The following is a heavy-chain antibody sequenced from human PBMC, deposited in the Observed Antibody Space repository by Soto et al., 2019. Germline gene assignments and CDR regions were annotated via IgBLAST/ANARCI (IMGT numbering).Heavy chain of an antibody. CDR1: GFTFSSYG. D-gene: IGHD5-12*01. Sequence: QVQLVESGGGVVQPGRSLRLSCAASGFTFSSYGMHWVRQAPGKGLEWVAVIWYDGSNKYYADSVKGRFTISRDNSKNTLYPQMNSLRAEDTAVYYCARGGGYSGYDLDYWGQGTLVTVSS. J-gene: IGHJ4*02. CDR3: ARGGGYSGYDLDY. V-gene: IGHV3-33*01. CDR2: IWYDGSNK.